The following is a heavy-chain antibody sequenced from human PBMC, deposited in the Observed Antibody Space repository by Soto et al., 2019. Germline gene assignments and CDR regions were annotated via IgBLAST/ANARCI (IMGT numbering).Heavy chain of an antibody. CDR3: ATGSSREF. CDR1: GYTFTSYA. J-gene: IGHJ4*02. CDR2: INAGNGNT. V-gene: IGHV1-3*01. D-gene: IGHD6-6*01. Sequence: QVQLVQSGAEVKKPGASVNVSCKASGYTFTSYAIHWVRQAPGQRLEWMGWINAGNGNTKYSQKLQDRVPITRDTSESTAYMELRSLKSEDTAVYYCATGSSREFWGQGTLVTVSS.